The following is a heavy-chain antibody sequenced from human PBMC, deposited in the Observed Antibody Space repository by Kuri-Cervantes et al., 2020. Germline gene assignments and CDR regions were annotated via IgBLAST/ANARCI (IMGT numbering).Heavy chain of an antibody. CDR3: ARVHCSSTSCYEGGHDY. CDR2: IIPIFGTA. D-gene: IGHD2-2*01. J-gene: IGHJ4*02. V-gene: IGHV1-69*13. Sequence: SVKVSCKASGGTFSSYAISWVRQAPGQGLEWMGGIIPIFGTANYAQKFQGRVTITADESTGTAYMELSSLRSEDTAVYYCARVHCSSTSCYEGGHDYWGQGTLVTVSS. CDR1: GGTFSSYA.